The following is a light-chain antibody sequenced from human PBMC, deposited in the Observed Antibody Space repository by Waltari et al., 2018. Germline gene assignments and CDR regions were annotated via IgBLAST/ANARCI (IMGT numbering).Light chain of an antibody. CDR1: SGHTYYA. V-gene: IGLV4-69*01. CDR2: VNSDGSH. J-gene: IGLJ3*02. Sequence: QLVLTQSPSASASLGASVKLTCTLDSGHTYYAIAWHQQQPEKGPRHLMKVNSDGSHSTGDGIPDRFAGSSSGAERYLTISSLQSEDEADYYCQTWGAGIRVFGGGTKLTVL. CDR3: QTWGAGIRV.